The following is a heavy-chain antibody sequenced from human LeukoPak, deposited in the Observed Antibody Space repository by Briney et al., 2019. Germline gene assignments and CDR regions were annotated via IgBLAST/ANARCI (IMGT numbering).Heavy chain of an antibody. Sequence: PSETLSLTCTVSGGSISSSTYYWGWIRQPPGEGLEWTGTVYYTGSTYYNPSLRSRVTISVDTSKNQFSLKLSSVTAADTAVFYCARVWYGSATLGWFDPWGQGTLVTVSS. D-gene: IGHD3-10*01. J-gene: IGHJ5*02. CDR2: VYYTGST. V-gene: IGHV4-39*01. CDR3: ARVWYGSATLGWFDP. CDR1: GGSISSSTYY.